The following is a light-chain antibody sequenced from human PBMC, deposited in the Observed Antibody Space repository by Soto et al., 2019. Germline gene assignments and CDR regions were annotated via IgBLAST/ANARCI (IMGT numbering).Light chain of an antibody. CDR1: QSISSW. CDR3: QQYDTYSSWM. Sequence: DIQMTQSPSTLSAYVGDRVTITCRASQSISSWLAWYQQKPGKAPKLLIYKASSLESGVPSRFSGSESGTEFTLTISSLQPDDFATYYCQQYDTYSSWMFGQGIKVEVK. CDR2: KAS. V-gene: IGKV1-5*03. J-gene: IGKJ1*01.